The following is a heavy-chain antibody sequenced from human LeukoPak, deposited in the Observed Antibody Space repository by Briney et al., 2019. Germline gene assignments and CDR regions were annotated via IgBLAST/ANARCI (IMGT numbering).Heavy chain of an antibody. J-gene: IGHJ6*02. CDR3: ARGRKGYYYYGMDV. CDR1: GGSISSYY. CDR2: INHSGST. Sequence: SETLSLTCTVSGGSISSYYWSWIRQPAGKGLEWIGEINHSGSTNYNPSLKSRVTISVDTSKNQFSLKLSSVTAADTAVYYCARGRKGYYYYGMDVWGQGTTVTVSS. V-gene: IGHV4-34*01.